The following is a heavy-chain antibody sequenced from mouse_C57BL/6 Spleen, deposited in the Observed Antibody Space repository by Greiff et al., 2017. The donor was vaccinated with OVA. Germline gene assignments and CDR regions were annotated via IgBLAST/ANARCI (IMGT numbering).Heavy chain of an antibody. CDR3: ARREGDYYGNYVDV. D-gene: IGHD2-1*01. CDR2: SYWDDDK. CDR1: GFSLSTSGMG. J-gene: IGHJ1*03. V-gene: IGHV8-12*01. Sequence: QVTLQESGPGILQSSQTLSLSCSFSGFSLSTSGMGVSWIRQPSGMGLEWLAHSYWDDDKRYNPSLKSRLTISKDTSRNQVFLKITSVDTADTDTYDCARREGDYYGNYVDVWGTGTTVTVSS.